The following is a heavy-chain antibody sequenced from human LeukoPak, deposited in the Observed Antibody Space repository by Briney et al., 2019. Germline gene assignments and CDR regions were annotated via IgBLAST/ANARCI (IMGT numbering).Heavy chain of an antibody. D-gene: IGHD6-19*01. CDR2: INHSGST. CDR1: GGSFSGYY. V-gene: IGHV4-34*01. J-gene: IGHJ4*02. Sequence: PSGTLSLTCAVYGGSFSGYYWSWIRQPPGKGLEWIGEINHSGSTNYNPSLKSRVTISVDTSKNQFSLKLSSVTAADTAVYYCASLRGWYGTFDYWGQGTLVTVSS. CDR3: ASLRGWYGTFDY.